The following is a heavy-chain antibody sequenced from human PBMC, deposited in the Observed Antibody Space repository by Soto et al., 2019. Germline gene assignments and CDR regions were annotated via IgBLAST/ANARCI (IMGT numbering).Heavy chain of an antibody. CDR1: GDSVSSNSAA. CDR2: TYYRSKWYN. J-gene: IGHJ6*02. V-gene: IGHV6-1*01. D-gene: IGHD5-18*01. CDR3: ARDRGDTAMVYYYYYGMDV. Sequence: TLSLTCAISGDSVSSNSAAWNWIRQSPSRGLEWLGRTYYRSKWYNDYAVSVKSRITINPDTSKNQFSLLLNSVTPEDTAVYYCARDRGDTAMVYYYYYGMDVWGQGTTVTVSS.